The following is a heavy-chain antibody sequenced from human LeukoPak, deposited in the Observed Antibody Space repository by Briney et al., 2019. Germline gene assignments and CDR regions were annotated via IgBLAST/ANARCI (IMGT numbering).Heavy chain of an antibody. CDR3: AKSLQRGRGDYGYYFDY. J-gene: IGHJ4*02. CDR1: GYTFTSYG. Sequence: ASVKVSCKASGYTFTSYGISWVRQAPGQGLEWMGWISAYNGNTNYAQKLQGRVTMTTDTSTSTAYMELRSLRSDDTAVYYCAKSLQRGRGDYGYYFDYWGQGTLVTVSS. D-gene: IGHD4-17*01. CDR2: ISAYNGNT. V-gene: IGHV1-18*01.